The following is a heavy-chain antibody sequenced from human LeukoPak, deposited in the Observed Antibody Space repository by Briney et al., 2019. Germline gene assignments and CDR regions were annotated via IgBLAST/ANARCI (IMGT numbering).Heavy chain of an antibody. CDR2: IIPIFGTA. CDR3: ARTLGYSSSRWPPYYYYGMDV. J-gene: IGHJ6*02. Sequence: ASVTVSCTASGGTFSSYAISWVRQAPGQGLEWMGGIIPIFGTANYAQKFQGRVTITADESTSTAYMELSSLRSEDTAVYYCARTLGYSSSRWPPYYYYGMDVWGQGTTVTVSS. CDR1: GGTFSSYA. D-gene: IGHD6-13*01. V-gene: IGHV1-69*13.